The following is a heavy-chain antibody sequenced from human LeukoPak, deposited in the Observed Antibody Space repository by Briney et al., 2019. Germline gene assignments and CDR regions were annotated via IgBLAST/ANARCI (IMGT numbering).Heavy chain of an antibody. CDR3: ARPGDYYDSSGYYYYNFQH. J-gene: IGHJ1*01. CDR2: INHSGST. CDR1: GGSFSGYY. V-gene: IGHV4-34*01. Sequence: SETLSLTCAVYGGSFSGYYWSWIRPPPGKGPEWIGEINHSGSTNYNPSLKSRVTISVDTSKNQFSLKLSSVTAADTAVYYCARPGDYYDSSGYYYYNFQHWGQGTLVTVSS. D-gene: IGHD3-22*01.